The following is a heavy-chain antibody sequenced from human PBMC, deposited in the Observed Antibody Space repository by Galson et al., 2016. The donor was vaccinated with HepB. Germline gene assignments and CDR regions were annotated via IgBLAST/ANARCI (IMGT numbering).Heavy chain of an antibody. V-gene: IGHV3-49*03. D-gene: IGHD2/OR15-2a*01. CDR2: IRSKAYGGTT. CDR1: GFTFGDFA. J-gene: IGHJ4*02. CDR3: SKDPHSNSGSV. Sequence: SLRLSCAASGFTFGDFAMSWLRQAPGKGLEWVSLIRSKAYGGTTEYAAFGKGRFAISRDDSKRIAYLQMNSLNIEDTAVYYCSKDPHSNSGSVWGQGTLGTVSS.